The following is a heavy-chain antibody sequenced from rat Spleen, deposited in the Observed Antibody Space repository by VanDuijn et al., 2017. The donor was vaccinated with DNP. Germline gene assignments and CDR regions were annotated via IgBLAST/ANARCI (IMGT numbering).Heavy chain of an antibody. D-gene: IGHD1-11*01. CDR3: ARGDYGGYSHWFDY. CDR1: GYSITSHY. Sequence: EVQLRESGPGLVKPSQSLSLTCSVTGYSITSHYWGWIRKFPGNKMEWIGHISYSATTTYNPSLKSRISITRDTSKNQFFLQVDSVTTEDTATYYCARGDYGGYSHWFDYWGQGTLVTVSS. CDR2: ISYSATT. V-gene: IGHV3-1*01. J-gene: IGHJ3*01.